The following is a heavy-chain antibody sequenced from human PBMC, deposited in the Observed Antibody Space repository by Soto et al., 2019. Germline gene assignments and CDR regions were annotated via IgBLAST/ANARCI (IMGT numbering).Heavy chain of an antibody. J-gene: IGHJ4*02. CDR1: GGSFSRGGYY. V-gene: IGHV4-31*03. CDR2: IYYSGNT. D-gene: IGHD3-16*01. CDR3: AREGALGNFEY. Sequence: SETLSLTCTVSGGSFSRGGYYWSWIRQHPGKGLEWIGYIYYSGNTSYNPSLKSRVIISVDTSKNQFSLKLRSVTAADTAVYYCAREGALGNFEYWGQGTLVTVSS.